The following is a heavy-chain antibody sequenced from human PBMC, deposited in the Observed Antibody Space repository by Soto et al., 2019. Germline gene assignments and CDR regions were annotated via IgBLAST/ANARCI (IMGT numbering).Heavy chain of an antibody. CDR1: GYSFISSW. D-gene: IGHD6-13*01. J-gene: IGHJ4*02. Sequence: GSLKLSCQASGYSFISSWIGWVRQMPGKGLEWMGIIYPGDSDTRYSPSFQGQVTISADKSTSTAYLQWSSLKASDTATYCCARMMAASGTAFDYWGQGALVTAPQ. CDR2: IYPGDSDT. CDR3: ARMMAASGTAFDY. V-gene: IGHV5-51*01.